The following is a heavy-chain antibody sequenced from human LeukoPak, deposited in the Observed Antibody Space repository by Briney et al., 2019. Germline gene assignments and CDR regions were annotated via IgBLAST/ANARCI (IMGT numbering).Heavy chain of an antibody. CDR2: ISGDSSST. CDR1: GFTFSIYS. V-gene: IGHV3-21*01. CDR3: AREDIVLISIVAALDY. J-gene: IGHJ4*02. Sequence: GGSLRLSCAASGFTFSIYSLNWVRQAPGKGLEWVSSISGDSSSTYYADSVKGRFTISRDNAENSLYLQMNSLRGEDTAVYYCAREDIVLISIVAALDYWGQGTLVTVSS. D-gene: IGHD2-8*01.